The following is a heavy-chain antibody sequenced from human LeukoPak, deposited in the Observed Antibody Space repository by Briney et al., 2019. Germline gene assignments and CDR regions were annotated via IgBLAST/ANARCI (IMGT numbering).Heavy chain of an antibody. D-gene: IGHD2-15*01. CDR2: MNPNTGTT. Sequence: GASVKVSCKASGYTFTSYDINWARQATGQGLEWMGWMNPNTGTTGYAQKFQGRVTMTRNTSISTAYMELSSLRSEDTAVYYCARCAAKTREYYYHGMDVWGQGTTVTVSS. J-gene: IGHJ6*02. V-gene: IGHV1-8*01. CDR1: GYTFTSYD. CDR3: ARCAAKTREYYYHGMDV.